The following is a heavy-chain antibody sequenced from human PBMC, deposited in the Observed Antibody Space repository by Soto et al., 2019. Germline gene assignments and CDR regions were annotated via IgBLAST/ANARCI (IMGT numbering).Heavy chain of an antibody. Sequence: PSETLSLTCAVSGGSISRTKWWSWVRQTPGRGVEWIAEIHHSGSANYNPSLKSRVTISVDKSKNHFSLKLSSVTAADTAVYHCARDSALSGTYYFDYLGQGTLVTVSS. CDR3: ARDSALSGTYYFDY. D-gene: IGHD1-7*01. V-gene: IGHV4-4*02. CDR1: GGSISRTKW. CDR2: IHHSGSA. J-gene: IGHJ4*02.